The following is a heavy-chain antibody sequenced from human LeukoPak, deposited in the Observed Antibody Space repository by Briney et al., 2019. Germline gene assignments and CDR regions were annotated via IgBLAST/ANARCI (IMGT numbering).Heavy chain of an antibody. CDR1: GFTFSSYW. J-gene: IGHJ4*02. CDR3: AREEVSGSYGY. CDR2: IKQDGSEK. V-gene: IGHV3-7*01. D-gene: IGHD1-26*01. Sequence: PGGSLRLSCAASGFTFSSYWMSWVRQAQGQGLERVANIKQDGSEKYYVDSVKGRFTISRDNAKNSLYLQMNSLRAEDTAVYYCAREEVSGSYGYWGQGTLVTVSS.